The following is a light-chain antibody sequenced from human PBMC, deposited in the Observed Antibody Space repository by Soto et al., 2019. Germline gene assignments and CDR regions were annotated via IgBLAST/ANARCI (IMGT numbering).Light chain of an antibody. V-gene: IGLV2-18*02. CDR1: SSDVGSYNR. CDR3: SSYTSSSTTV. CDR2: EVS. J-gene: IGLJ1*01. Sequence: QSALTQPPSVSGSPGQSVTISCTGTSSDVGSYNRVSWYQQPPGTAPKLMIYEVSNRPSGVPDRFSGSKSGNTASLTISGLQAEDEADYYWSSYTSSSTTVFGTGSKVTVL.